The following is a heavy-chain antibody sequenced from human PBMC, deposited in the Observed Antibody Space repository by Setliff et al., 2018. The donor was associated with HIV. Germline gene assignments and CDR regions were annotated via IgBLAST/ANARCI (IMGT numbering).Heavy chain of an antibody. V-gene: IGHV4-4*08. CDR3: ARDYSGWYYFDC. D-gene: IGHD6-19*01. Sequence: SETLSLTCAVSGGSISSYYWCWIRLPPGKGLEWIGYIYTSGITNYNPSLKSRVTMSVDTSKNQFSLKLSSVTAADTAVYYCARDYSGWYYFDCWGQGTLVTVSS. J-gene: IGHJ4*02. CDR2: IYTSGIT. CDR1: GGSISSYY.